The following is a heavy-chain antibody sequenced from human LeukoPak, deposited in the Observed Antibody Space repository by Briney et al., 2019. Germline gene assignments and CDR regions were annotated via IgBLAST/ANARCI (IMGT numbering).Heavy chain of an antibody. Sequence: PGGSLRLSCAASGFTFDDYIMHWVRQAPGKGLEWVSLVSWDGDTTYYADSVKGRFTISRDNSKNSLYLQMNSLRAEDTAVYYCAKGFTAMSQNYYYYYMDVWGKGTTVTVSS. CDR3: AKGFTAMSQNYYYYYMDV. D-gene: IGHD5-18*01. V-gene: IGHV3-43*01. CDR2: VSWDGDTT. J-gene: IGHJ6*03. CDR1: GFTFDDYI.